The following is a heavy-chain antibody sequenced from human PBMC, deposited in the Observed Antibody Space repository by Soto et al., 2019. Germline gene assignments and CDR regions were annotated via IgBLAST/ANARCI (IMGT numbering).Heavy chain of an antibody. CDR2: ISGYNGNT. CDR3: AETGGNYFGLDV. D-gene: IGHD2-8*02. J-gene: IGHJ6*02. Sequence: QVRLVQSGSEVKKLGASVKVSCKSSDNTFTHYGINWVRQAPGQGLEWMGWISGYNGNTKYAQKFKDRDTMTADTSTRTAFMEVRSLTSDDTGVYFCAETGGNYFGLDVWGQGTTVTVYS. V-gene: IGHV1-18*01. CDR1: DNTFTHYG.